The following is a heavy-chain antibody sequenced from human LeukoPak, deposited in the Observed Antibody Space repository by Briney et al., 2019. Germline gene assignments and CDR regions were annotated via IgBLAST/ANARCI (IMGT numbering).Heavy chain of an antibody. Sequence: PSETLSLTCAVYGGSFSGYYWSWIRQPPGKGLEWIGEINHSGSTNYNPSLKSRVTISVDTSKNQFSLKLSSVTAADTAVYYCARSGRPEDIVVVPAPNWFDPWGQGTLVTVSS. D-gene: IGHD2-2*01. J-gene: IGHJ5*02. CDR3: ARSGRPEDIVVVPAPNWFDP. CDR1: GGSFSGYY. V-gene: IGHV4-34*01. CDR2: INHSGST.